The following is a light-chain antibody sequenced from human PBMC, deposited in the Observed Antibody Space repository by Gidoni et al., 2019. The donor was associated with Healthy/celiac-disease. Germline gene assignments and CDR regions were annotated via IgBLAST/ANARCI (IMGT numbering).Light chain of an antibody. CDR3: QQSYSTPT. CDR2: AAS. J-gene: IGKJ3*01. Sequence: DIQMTQSPSSLSASVGDRVTITCRASQSISSYLNWYQQKPGKAPKLLIYAASSLQSGVPSRFSGGGSGTDFTLTISSLQPEDFATYYCQQSYSTPTFXPXTKVDIK. CDR1: QSISSY. V-gene: IGKV1-39*01.